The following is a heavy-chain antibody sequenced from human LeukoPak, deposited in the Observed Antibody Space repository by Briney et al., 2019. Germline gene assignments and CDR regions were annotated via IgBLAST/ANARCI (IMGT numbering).Heavy chain of an antibody. CDR1: GGSISSRGYY. D-gene: IGHD3-22*01. J-gene: IGHJ5*02. V-gene: IGHV4-31*03. Sequence: SSETLSLTCTVSGGSISSRGYYRSWIRQHPGKGLEWIGYIYYSGSTYYNPSLKSRVTISVDTSKNQFSLKLSSVTAADTAVYYCARDSSGYGGWFDPWGQGTLVTVSS. CDR2: IYYSGST. CDR3: ARDSSGYGGWFDP.